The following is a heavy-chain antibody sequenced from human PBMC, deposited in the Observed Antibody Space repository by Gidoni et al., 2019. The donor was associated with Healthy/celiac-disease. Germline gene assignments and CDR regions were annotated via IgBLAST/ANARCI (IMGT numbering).Heavy chain of an antibody. V-gene: IGHV4-38-2*02. CDR2: IYHSGST. D-gene: IGHD3-10*01. CDR3: ASGATYYYGSGSYFPNWFDP. Sequence: QVQLQESGPGLVKPSETLSLTCTVSGYSISSGYYWGWIRQPPGKGLEWIGSIYHSGSTYYNPSLKSRVTISVDTSKNQFSLKLSSVTAADTAVYYCASGATYYYGSGSYFPNWFDPWGQGTLVTVSS. CDR1: GYSISSGYY. J-gene: IGHJ5*02.